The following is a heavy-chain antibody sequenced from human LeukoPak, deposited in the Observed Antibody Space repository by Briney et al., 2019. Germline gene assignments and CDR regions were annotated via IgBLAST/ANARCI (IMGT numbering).Heavy chain of an antibody. V-gene: IGHV4-31*03. Sequence: PSQTLSLTCTVSGGSISSGGYYWSWIRQHPGKGLEWIGYIYYSGSTYYNPSLKSRVTISVDTSKNQFSLKLSSVTGADTAVYYCARGRWLQSYYFDYWGQGTLVTVSS. J-gene: IGHJ4*02. CDR3: ARGRWLQSYYFDY. CDR2: IYYSGST. CDR1: GGSISSGGYY. D-gene: IGHD5-12*01.